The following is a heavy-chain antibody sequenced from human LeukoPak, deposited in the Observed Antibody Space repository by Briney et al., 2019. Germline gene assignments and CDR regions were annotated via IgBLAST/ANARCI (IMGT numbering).Heavy chain of an antibody. CDR1: GITFSDYY. CDR2: ISRSGTMI. CDR3: ARVGGHTVPTRETASRYMDV. D-gene: IGHD2-15*01. V-gene: IGHV3-11*01. Sequence: GGSLRLSCAASGITFSDYYMSWIRRAPGKGLEWVSYISRSGTMIYYADSVKGRVTISRDNAKNSTYLQMNSLRVEDTAVYYCARVGGHTVPTRETASRYMDVWGKGTSVTVSS. J-gene: IGHJ6*03.